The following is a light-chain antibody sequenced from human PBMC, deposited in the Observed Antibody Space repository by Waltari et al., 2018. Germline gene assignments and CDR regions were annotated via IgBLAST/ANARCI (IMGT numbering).Light chain of an antibody. CDR1: RSLRIY. J-gene: IGKJ1*01. Sequence: SCRAGRSLRIYLAWYQQKPCQAPRLLIYHASTRATGIPDRFSGSGSGTDFSLTISRLEPEDFAVYYCQHYESLPVTFGQGTKVEIK. CDR3: QHYESLPVT. CDR2: HAS. V-gene: IGKV3-20*01.